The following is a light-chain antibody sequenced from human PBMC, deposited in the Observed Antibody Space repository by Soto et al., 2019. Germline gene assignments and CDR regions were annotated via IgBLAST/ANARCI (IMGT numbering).Light chain of an antibody. CDR1: QSVGSN. J-gene: IGKJ1*01. V-gene: IGKV3-15*01. CDR3: QQYNNWPRT. Sequence: EIVLTQSPATLSVSPGERATLSCRASQSVGSNLAWYQQRPGQAPRRLIYYASARATAIPVRFSGSGSGTEFTLTISSLQSEDFAVFYCQQYNNWPRTFGQGTRVEIK. CDR2: YAS.